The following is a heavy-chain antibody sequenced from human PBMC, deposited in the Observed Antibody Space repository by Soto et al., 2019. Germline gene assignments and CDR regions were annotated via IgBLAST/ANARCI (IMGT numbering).Heavy chain of an antibody. CDR2: IIPIFGTA. J-gene: IGHJ4*02. Sequence: QVQLVQSGAEVKKPGSSVKVSCKASGGTFSSYAISWVRQAPGQGLEWMGGIIPIFGTANYAQKFQGRVTITADEATSTVSMEVSSLRSEDTAVYYCRGVSDRRATAMATGGSRPDCWGQGTLVTVSS. CDR3: RGVSDRRATAMATGGSRPDC. CDR1: GGTFSSYA. D-gene: IGHD5-18*01. V-gene: IGHV1-69*01.